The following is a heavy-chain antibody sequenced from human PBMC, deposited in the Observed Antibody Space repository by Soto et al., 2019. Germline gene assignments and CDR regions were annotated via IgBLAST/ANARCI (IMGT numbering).Heavy chain of an antibody. J-gene: IGHJ4*02. Sequence: GGSLRLSCAASGFTVSSNYMSWVRQAPGKGLEWVSVIYSGGSTYYADSVKGRFTISRDNSKNTLYLQMNSLRAEGTAVYYCARALRYFDWLLGEPPYYFDYWGQGTLVTVSS. D-gene: IGHD3-9*01. V-gene: IGHV3-66*01. CDR2: IYSGGST. CDR1: GFTVSSNY. CDR3: ARALRYFDWLLGEPPYYFDY.